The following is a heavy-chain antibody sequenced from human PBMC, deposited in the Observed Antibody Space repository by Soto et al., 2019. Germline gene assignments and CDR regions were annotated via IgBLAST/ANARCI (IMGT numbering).Heavy chain of an antibody. Sequence: GGSLRLSCAASGFTFSSYSMNLVRQAPGKGLEWVSSISSSSSYIYYADSVKGRFTISRDNAKNSLYLQMNSLRAEDTAVYYCAIDFWSGYHHLGMEVWGKGTKVTVSS. CDR1: GFTFSSYS. J-gene: IGHJ6*04. D-gene: IGHD3-3*01. V-gene: IGHV3-21*01. CDR3: AIDFWSGYHHLGMEV. CDR2: ISSSSSYI.